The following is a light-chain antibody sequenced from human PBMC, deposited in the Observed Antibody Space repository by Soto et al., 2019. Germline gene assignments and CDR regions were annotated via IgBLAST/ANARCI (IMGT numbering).Light chain of an antibody. CDR3: QQYNSYSPT. J-gene: IGKJ1*01. CDR2: KAS. V-gene: IGKV1-5*03. CDR1: QSISSW. Sequence: DIQMTQSPSTLSSSVADIFTITCRASQSISSWLAWYQQKPGKAPRLLIYKASSLESGVPSRFSGSGSGTEFTLTISSLQPDDFATYYCQQYNSYSPTFGQGTKVDIK.